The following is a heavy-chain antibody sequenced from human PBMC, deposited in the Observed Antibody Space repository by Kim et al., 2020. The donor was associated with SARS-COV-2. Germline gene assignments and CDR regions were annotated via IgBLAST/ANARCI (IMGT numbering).Heavy chain of an antibody. CDR2: ISTHSGET. CDR1: GYTFVNYG. D-gene: IGHD3-22*01. Sequence: ASVKVSCKASGYTFVNYGISWVRQAPGQGLEWTGWISTHSGETNEGQSVQGRLDMTTDTTTSTAYMELTNLRTDDTAVYYCARDPTLTLLVIRNSNGLDIWGQGTVVTVSS. J-gene: IGHJ3*02. V-gene: IGHV1-18*04. CDR3: ARDPTLTLLVIRNSNGLDI.